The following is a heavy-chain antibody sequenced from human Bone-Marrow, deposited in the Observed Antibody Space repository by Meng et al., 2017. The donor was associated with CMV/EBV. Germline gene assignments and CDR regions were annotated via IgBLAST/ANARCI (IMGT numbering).Heavy chain of an antibody. CDR2: IFYSGST. CDR3: ARTKKALRTIFDY. Sequence: SGGSISSSTCYWGWIRQPPGKGLEWIGNIFYSGSTFYNPSLTSRVTISVDTSKNQFSLKLSSVTAADTALYYCARTKKALRTIFDYWGQGTLVTVSS. J-gene: IGHJ4*02. D-gene: IGHD2-8*01. V-gene: IGHV4-39*01. CDR1: GGSISSSTCY.